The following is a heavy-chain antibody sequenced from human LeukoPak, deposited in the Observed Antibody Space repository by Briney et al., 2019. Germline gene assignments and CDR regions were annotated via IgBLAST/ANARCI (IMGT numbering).Heavy chain of an antibody. CDR2: ISGNLKYI. CDR3: ARSSPPIGGNYFDY. D-gene: IGHD3-10*01. Sequence: PGGSLRLSCAASGFTFRSYSMNWIRQAPGKGLEWVSSISGNLKYIYYADSVKGRFTISRDNAENSLYLQMNSLRAEDTAVYYCARSSPPIGGNYFDYWGQGTLVTVSS. V-gene: IGHV3-21*01. J-gene: IGHJ4*02. CDR1: GFTFRSYS.